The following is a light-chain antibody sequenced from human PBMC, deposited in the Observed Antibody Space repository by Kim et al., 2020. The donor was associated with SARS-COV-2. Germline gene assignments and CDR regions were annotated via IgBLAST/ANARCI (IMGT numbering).Light chain of an antibody. CDR1: QSVSSY. V-gene: IGKV3-11*01. CDR2: DAS. Sequence: EIVLTQSPATLSLSPGERATLSCMASQSVSSYLAWYQQKPGQAPRLLIYDASNRATGIPARFSGSGSGTDFTLTISSLEPEDFGVYFCQQRSNWPLTFGGGTKVDIK. CDR3: QQRSNWPLT. J-gene: IGKJ4*01.